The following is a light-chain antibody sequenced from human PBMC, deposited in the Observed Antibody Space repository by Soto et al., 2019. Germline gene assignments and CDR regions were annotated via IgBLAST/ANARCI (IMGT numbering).Light chain of an antibody. CDR1: ESLFGF. CDR2: GGS. V-gene: IGKV3-15*01. J-gene: IGKJ2*01. Sequence: EIVLPQSPATLSVSPGDRVTLSCRASESLFGFLAWYQQTPGQSPRLLIYGGSTRATGIPARFSGSGSATDFTLTISSLQSEDFAVYFCQSYNDWPFASGLGTKLEI. CDR3: QSYNDWPFA.